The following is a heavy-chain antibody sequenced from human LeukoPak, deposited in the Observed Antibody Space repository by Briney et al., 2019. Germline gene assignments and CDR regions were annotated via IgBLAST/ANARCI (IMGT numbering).Heavy chain of an antibody. Sequence: ASVKVSCKVSGYSLSELSIHWVRQSPGKGLEWMGGYEPDYGDTIYAENFQGRVTMTEDPSTDTAKMILTDLRFEDTATYYCAAHRPAGGFGPWCQGTVVSVSS. D-gene: IGHD1-26*01. J-gene: IGHJ5*02. CDR3: AAHRPAGGFGP. V-gene: IGHV1-24*01. CDR1: GYSLSELS. CDR2: YEPDYGDT.